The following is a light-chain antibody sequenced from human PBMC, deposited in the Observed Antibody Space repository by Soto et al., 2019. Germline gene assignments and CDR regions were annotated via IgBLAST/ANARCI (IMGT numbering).Light chain of an antibody. CDR3: QQYNNWPPEKT. V-gene: IGKV3-15*01. Sequence: EIVMTQSPATLSVSPGERATLSCRASQSVSSNLAWYQQKPGQAPRLLIYGASTSATGIPARFSGSGSGTEFTLTISSLQSEDFAVYSCQQYNNWPPEKTFGQGTKLEIK. CDR1: QSVSSN. J-gene: IGKJ2*01. CDR2: GAS.